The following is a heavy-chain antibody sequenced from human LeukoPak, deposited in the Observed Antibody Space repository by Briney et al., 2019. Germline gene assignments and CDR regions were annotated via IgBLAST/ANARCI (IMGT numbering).Heavy chain of an antibody. J-gene: IGHJ4*02. V-gene: IGHV1-18*01. CDR3: ARAPSSSWYGVGDY. CDR2: ISAYNGNT. Sequence: GASVKVSCKASGYTFTSYGISWVRQAPGQGLEWMGWISAYNGNTNYAQKLQGRVTMTTDTSTGTAYMELRSLRSDDTAVYYCARAPSSSWYGVGDYWGQGTLVTVSS. CDR1: GYTFTSYG. D-gene: IGHD6-13*01.